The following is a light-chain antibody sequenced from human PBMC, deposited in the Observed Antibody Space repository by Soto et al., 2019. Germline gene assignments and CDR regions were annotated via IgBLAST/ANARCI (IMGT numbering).Light chain of an antibody. J-gene: IGKJ4*02. CDR2: GAS. Sequence: EIVLTQSPGTLSLSPGERATLSCRASQSVGSSFLAWYQQRRGQAPRLLIYGASSRATGIRDRFSGSGSGRAFTLTMSRLEPEDFAVYYCQQYGGSSPTFGKGSKVEL. CDR3: QQYGGSSPT. V-gene: IGKV3-20*01. CDR1: QSVGSSF.